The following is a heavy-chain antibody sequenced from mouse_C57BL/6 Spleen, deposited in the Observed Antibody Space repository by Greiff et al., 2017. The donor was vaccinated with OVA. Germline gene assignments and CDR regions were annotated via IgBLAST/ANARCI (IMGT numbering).Heavy chain of an antibody. Sequence: VQRVESGPGLVAPSQSLSITCTVSGFSLTSYAISWVRQPPGKGLEWLGVIWTGGGTNYNSALKSRLSISKDNSKSQVFLKMNSLQTDDTARYYCARNPSYGNYYFDYWGQGTTLTVSS. CDR3: ARNPSYGNYYFDY. CDR1: GFSLTSYA. V-gene: IGHV2-9-1*01. CDR2: IWTGGGT. D-gene: IGHD2-10*01. J-gene: IGHJ2*01.